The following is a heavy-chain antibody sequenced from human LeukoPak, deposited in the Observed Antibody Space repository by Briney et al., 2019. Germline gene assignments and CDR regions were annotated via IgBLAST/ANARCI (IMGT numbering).Heavy chain of an antibody. D-gene: IGHD3-22*01. Sequence: SVKVSCKASGYTFTGYYMHWVRQAPGQGLEWMGGIIPIFGTANYAQKFQGRVTITADKSTSTAYMELSSLRSEDTAVYYCARDRGYYDSSGPNWFDPWGQGTLVTVSS. CDR1: GYTFTGYY. CDR2: IIPIFGTA. CDR3: ARDRGYYDSSGPNWFDP. J-gene: IGHJ5*02. V-gene: IGHV1-69*06.